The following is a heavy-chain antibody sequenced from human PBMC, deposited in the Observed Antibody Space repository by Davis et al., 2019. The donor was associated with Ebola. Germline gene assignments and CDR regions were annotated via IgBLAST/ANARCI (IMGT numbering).Heavy chain of an antibody. V-gene: IGHV4-39*01. J-gene: IGHJ4*02. CDR1: GGSISSSSYY. D-gene: IGHD3-16*01. Sequence: MPGGSLRLSCPVSGGSISSSSYYWGWIRQPPGTGLAWFWSIYYSGSTYSNPSLKSRVTISVDTSKNQFSLKLSSVTAADTAVYYCARHAFRHQYDYWGQGTLVTVSS. CDR3: ARHAFRHQYDY. CDR2: IYYSGST.